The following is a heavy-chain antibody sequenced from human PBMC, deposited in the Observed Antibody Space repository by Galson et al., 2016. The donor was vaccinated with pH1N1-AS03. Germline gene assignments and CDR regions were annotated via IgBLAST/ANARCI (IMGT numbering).Heavy chain of an antibody. V-gene: IGHV2-70*11. CDR2: IDWDDDE. J-gene: IGHJ6*02. D-gene: IGHD2/OR15-2a*01. CDR3: ARSPGAYFYALGMDV. CDR1: GFSLTTDKMC. Sequence: PALVKPTQTLTLTCTFSGFSLTTDKMCVTWIRQPPGKALEWLARIDWDDDEYYSRSLGTRLTISKDTSKNQVVLTMPNMYPADTGTYFCARSPGAYFYALGMDVWGQGTTVTVS.